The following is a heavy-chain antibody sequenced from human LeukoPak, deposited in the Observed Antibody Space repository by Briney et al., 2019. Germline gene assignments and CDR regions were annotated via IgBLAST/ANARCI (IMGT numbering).Heavy chain of an antibody. Sequence: PGRSLRLSCAASGFTFSGYGMHWVRQAPGKGLEWVAVIWYDGSNKYYADSVKGRFTISRDNSKNTLYLQMNSLRAEDTAVYYCAREGYSSPHFDYWGHGTLVTVSS. CDR3: AREGYSSPHFDY. D-gene: IGHD6-13*01. CDR1: GFTFSGYG. V-gene: IGHV3-33*01. J-gene: IGHJ4*01. CDR2: IWYDGSNK.